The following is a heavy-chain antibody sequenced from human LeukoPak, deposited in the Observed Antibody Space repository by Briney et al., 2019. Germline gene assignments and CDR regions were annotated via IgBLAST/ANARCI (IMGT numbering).Heavy chain of an antibody. Sequence: SETLSLTCAVYGGSLSGYYWSWIRQPPGKGLEWIGEINHSGSTNYNPSLKSRVTISVDTSKNQFSLKLSSVTAADTAVYYCARGRIAVAGTSDAFDIWGQGTMVTVSS. CDR2: INHSGST. CDR3: ARGRIAVAGTSDAFDI. V-gene: IGHV4-34*01. J-gene: IGHJ3*02. CDR1: GGSLSGYY. D-gene: IGHD6-19*01.